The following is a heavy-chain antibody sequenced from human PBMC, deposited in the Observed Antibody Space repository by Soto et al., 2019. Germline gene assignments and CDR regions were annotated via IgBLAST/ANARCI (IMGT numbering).Heavy chain of an antibody. Sequence: GGSLRLSCAASGFTVSSNYMSWVRQAPGKGLEWVSVIYSGGSTYYADSVKGRFTISRDNSKNTLYLQMNSLRAEDTAVYYCARDHRPRLHRPLGYYGMDVWGQGTTVTV. J-gene: IGHJ6*02. CDR2: IYSGGST. D-gene: IGHD4-4*01. CDR1: GFTVSSNY. CDR3: ARDHRPRLHRPLGYYGMDV. V-gene: IGHV3-53*01.